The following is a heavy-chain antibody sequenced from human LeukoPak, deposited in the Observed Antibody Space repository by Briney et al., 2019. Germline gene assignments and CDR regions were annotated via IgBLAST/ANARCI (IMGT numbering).Heavy chain of an antibody. CDR3: AAERYSSGWYFWFDP. J-gene: IGHJ5*02. Sequence: GASVKVSCKTSGYTFTGYYMHWVRQAPGQGLEWMGGNNPNSGGTNYAQKFQGRVTMTRDTAISTAYMELSSLRSEDTAVYYCAAERYSSGWYFWFDPWGQGTLVTVSS. V-gene: IGHV1-2*02. CDR1: GYTFTGYY. D-gene: IGHD6-19*01. CDR2: NNPNSGGT.